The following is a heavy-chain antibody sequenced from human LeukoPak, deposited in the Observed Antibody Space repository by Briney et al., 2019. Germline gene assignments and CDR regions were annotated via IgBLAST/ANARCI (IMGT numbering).Heavy chain of an antibody. V-gene: IGHV1-18*04. J-gene: IGHJ4*02. D-gene: IGHD4-17*01. CDR2: ISAYNGNT. Sequence: ASVKVSCKASGYTFTSYGISWVRQAPGQGLEWMGWISAYNGNTNYAQKLQGRVTMTTDTSTSTAYMELRSLRSDDTAGYYCARCNYGDYGRVQSDYWGQGTLVTVSS. CDR3: ARCNYGDYGRVQSDY. CDR1: GYTFTSYG.